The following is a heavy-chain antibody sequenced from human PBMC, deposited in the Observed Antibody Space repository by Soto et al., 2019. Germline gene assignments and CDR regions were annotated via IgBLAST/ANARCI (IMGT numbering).Heavy chain of an antibody. J-gene: IGHJ4*02. CDR2: IIPLFST. Sequence: QVQLVQSGAAVKKPGSSVKVSCKASGDTFRHYAFTWVRQAPGQGLEWMGTIIPLFSTRYAQKFQGRVTMTADESTSTVYMDLSSLKSDDTAVYYCARDPGIAVVGRGTSFEHWGQGTLVTVSS. D-gene: IGHD6-19*01. CDR3: ARDPGIAVVGRGTSFEH. CDR1: GDTFRHYA. V-gene: IGHV1-69*18.